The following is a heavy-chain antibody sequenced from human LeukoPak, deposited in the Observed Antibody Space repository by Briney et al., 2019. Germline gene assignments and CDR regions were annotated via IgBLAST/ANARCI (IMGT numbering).Heavy chain of an antibody. Sequence: AGGSLRLSCAASGFTFSSYSMNWVRQAPGKGLEWVSSISSSSSYIYYADSVKGRFTISRDNAKNSLYLQMNSLRAEDTAVYYCARDGRGWAYFDYWGQGTLVIVSS. D-gene: IGHD6-19*01. J-gene: IGHJ4*02. CDR2: ISSSSSYI. V-gene: IGHV3-21*01. CDR3: ARDGRGWAYFDY. CDR1: GFTFSSYS.